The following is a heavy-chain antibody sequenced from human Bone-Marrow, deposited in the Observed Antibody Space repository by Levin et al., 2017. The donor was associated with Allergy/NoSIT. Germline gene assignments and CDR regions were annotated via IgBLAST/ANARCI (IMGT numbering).Heavy chain of an antibody. V-gene: IGHV3-30*18. D-gene: IGHD5-18*01. J-gene: IGHJ4*02. CDR1: GFTFSSYG. CDR2: ISYDGSNK. Sequence: PGGSLRLSCAASGFTFSSYGMHWVRQAPGKGLEWVAVISYDGSNKYYADSVKGRFTISRDNSKNTLYLQMNSLRAEDTAVYYCAKGSAMVKYYFDYWGQGTLVTVSS. CDR3: AKGSAMVKYYFDY.